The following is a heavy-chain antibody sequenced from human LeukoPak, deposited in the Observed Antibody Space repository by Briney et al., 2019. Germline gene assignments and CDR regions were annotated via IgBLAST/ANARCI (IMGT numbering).Heavy chain of an antibody. V-gene: IGHV4-34*01. D-gene: IGHD2-15*01. CDR1: GGSFSGYY. Sequence: SETLSLTCAVYGGSFSGYYWSWIRQPPGKGLEWIGEINHSGSTNYNPSLKSRVTISVDTSKNQFSLKLSSVTAADTAVYYCARVRGYCSGGSCRRGPFDYWGQGTLVTVSS. CDR3: ARVRGYCSGGSCRRGPFDY. J-gene: IGHJ4*02. CDR2: INHSGST.